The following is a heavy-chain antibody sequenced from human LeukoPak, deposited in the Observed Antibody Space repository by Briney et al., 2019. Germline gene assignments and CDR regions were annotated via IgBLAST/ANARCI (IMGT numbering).Heavy chain of an antibody. CDR1: GFTSSSHS. CDR2: ISGSGSTI. D-gene: IGHD3-22*01. J-gene: IGHJ1*01. Sequence: GGSLRLSCAASGFTSSSHSMNWVRQAPGKGLEWASYISGSGSTIYYADSVKGRFTISRDNAKNSLYLQMNSLRAEDTAVYYCARGTYYYDSSGYYPAEYFQHWGQGTLVTVSS. V-gene: IGHV3-48*04. CDR3: ARGTYYYDSSGYYPAEYFQH.